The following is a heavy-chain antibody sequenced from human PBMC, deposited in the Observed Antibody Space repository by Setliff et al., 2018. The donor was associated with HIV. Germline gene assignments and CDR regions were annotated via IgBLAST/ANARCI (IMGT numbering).Heavy chain of an antibody. Sequence: ASVKVSCKASGYSFTGYYVNWVRQAPGKGLEWMANFDPEDGETFYAQKFQGRLTMTEDTSTDTAYMELSSLRSDDTAMYYCATDPGYSSTWYSESFQHWGQGTVVTVSS. CDR1: GYSFTGYY. CDR2: FDPEDGET. V-gene: IGHV1-24*01. CDR3: ATDPGYSSTWYSESFQH. D-gene: IGHD6-13*01. J-gene: IGHJ1*01.